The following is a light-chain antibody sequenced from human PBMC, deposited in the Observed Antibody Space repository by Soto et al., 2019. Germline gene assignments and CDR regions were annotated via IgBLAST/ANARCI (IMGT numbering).Light chain of an antibody. CDR3: SSYTSISTYV. CDR2: DVT. V-gene: IGLV2-14*01. J-gene: IGLJ1*01. Sequence: QSALTQPASVSGSPGQSITISCTGTSSDVGGYNFVSWYQQHPDKAPKLMIYDVTNRPSGVSNHFSGSKSGNTASLTISGFQAEDEADYYCSSYTSISTYVFGTGTKVTVL. CDR1: SSDVGGYNF.